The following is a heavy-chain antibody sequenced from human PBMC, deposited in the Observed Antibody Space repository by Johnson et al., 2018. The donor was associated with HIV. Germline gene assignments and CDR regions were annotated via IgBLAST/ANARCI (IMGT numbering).Heavy chain of an antibody. V-gene: IGHV3-30*14. CDR3: ARDAYNSDACDI. D-gene: IGHD5-24*01. J-gene: IGHJ3*02. Sequence: QVQLVESGGGVVQPGRSLRLSCAASGFTFSSYAMHWVRQAPGKGLEWVAVISYDGSNKYYADSVKGRFTISRDNSKNTLYLQMNSLRAEDTALYYCARDAYNSDACDIWGQGTMVTVSS. CDR2: ISYDGSNK. CDR1: GFTFSSYA.